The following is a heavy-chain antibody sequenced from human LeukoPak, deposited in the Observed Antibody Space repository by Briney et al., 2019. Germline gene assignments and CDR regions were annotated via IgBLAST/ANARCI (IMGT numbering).Heavy chain of an antibody. V-gene: IGHV4-34*01. D-gene: IGHD3-9*01. CDR2: INHSGST. Sequence: PSETLSLTCAVYGGSFSGYYWSWIRQPPGKGLEWIGEINHSGSTNYNASLKSRVTISVDTSKNQFSLKLSSVTAADTAVYYCARGRYFDWLSSFDYWGQGTLVTVSS. CDR3: ARGRYFDWLSSFDY. CDR1: GGSFSGYY. J-gene: IGHJ4*02.